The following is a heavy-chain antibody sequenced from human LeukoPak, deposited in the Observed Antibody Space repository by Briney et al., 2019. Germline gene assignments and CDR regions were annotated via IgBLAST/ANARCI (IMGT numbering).Heavy chain of an antibody. CDR2: IYHSGST. CDR3: AKCSLGNYYDSSGYYYFCAFDI. D-gene: IGHD3-22*01. V-gene: IGHV4-4*02. CDR1: GGSISSSNW. Sequence: PSGTLSLTCAVSGGSISSSNWWSWVRQPPGKGLEWIGEIYHSGSTNYNPSLKSRVTISVDTSKNQFSLKLSSVTAADTAVYYCAKCSLGNYYDSSGYYYFCAFDIWGQGTMVTVSS. J-gene: IGHJ3*02.